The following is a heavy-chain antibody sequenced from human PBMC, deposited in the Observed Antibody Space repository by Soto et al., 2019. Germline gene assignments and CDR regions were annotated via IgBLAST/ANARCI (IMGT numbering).Heavy chain of an antibody. J-gene: IGHJ4*02. V-gene: IGHV3-53*01. D-gene: IGHD3-10*01. CDR3: ATCRGGGGY. CDR1: GFTVSNNY. CDR2: IYSGGYT. Sequence: EVQLVESGGGLIQPGGSLRLSCAVSGFTVSNNYMSWVRQAPGMGLEGVSVIYSGGYTAYGDSVKGRFTISRDNSKNTLDLKVKGMCADVRAVYCFATCRGGGGYWGQGTLVTVSS.